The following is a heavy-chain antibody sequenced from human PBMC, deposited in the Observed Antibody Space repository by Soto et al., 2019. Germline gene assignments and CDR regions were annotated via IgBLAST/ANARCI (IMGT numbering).Heavy chain of an antibody. CDR2: IYWDDDK. J-gene: IGHJ4*02. D-gene: IGHD6-19*01. Sequence: QITLKESGPTLVKPTQPLTLTCTFSGFSLSTSGVGVGWIRQPPGKALEWLALIYWDDDKRYSPSLKSRLTITKNTSKNQVVLTMTNMDPVDTATYYGAHIEKWWLVLEWGQGTLVTVSS. V-gene: IGHV2-5*02. CDR3: AHIEKWWLVLE. CDR1: GFSLSTSGVG.